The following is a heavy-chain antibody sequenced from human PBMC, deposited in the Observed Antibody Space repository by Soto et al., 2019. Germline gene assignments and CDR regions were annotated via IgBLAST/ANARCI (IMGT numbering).Heavy chain of an antibody. D-gene: IGHD3-3*01. CDR1: GFTFSSYA. CDR2: ISGSGGST. CDR3: ANDRAYAAYYDFWSGYPENWFDP. V-gene: IGHV3-23*01. J-gene: IGHJ5*02. Sequence: EVQLLESGGGLVQPGGSLRLSCTASGFTFSSYAMSWVRQAPGKGLEWVSAISGSGGSTYYADSVTARFTISRDNSKNALYLQMNSLRAEDTAVYYCANDRAYAAYYDFWSGYPENWFDPWGQGTLVTVSS.